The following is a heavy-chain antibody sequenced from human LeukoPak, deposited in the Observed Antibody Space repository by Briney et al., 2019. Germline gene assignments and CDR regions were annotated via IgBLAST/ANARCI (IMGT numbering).Heavy chain of an antibody. Sequence: ASVKVSCKASGYTFTGYYMHWVRQAPGQGLEWMGWINPNSGGTNYAQKFQGRVTMTRDTSISTAYMGLSRLRSDDTAVYYCARNRVVVPAAKASWFDPWGQGTLVTVSS. J-gene: IGHJ5*02. V-gene: IGHV1-2*02. CDR1: GYTFTGYY. CDR2: INPNSGGT. CDR3: ARNRVVVPAAKASWFDP. D-gene: IGHD2-2*01.